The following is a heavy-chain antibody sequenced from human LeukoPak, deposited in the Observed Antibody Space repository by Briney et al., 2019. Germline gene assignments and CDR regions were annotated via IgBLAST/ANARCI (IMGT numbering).Heavy chain of an antibody. J-gene: IGHJ5*02. V-gene: IGHV3-30*02. CDR2: IGYDGSNNYDGSSK. CDR3: VTNPPDSGWAFWS. D-gene: IGHD6-19*01. CDR1: GFTFSSSG. Sequence: PGGSLRLSCAASGFTFSSSGMHWVRQAPGKGLEWVTFIGYDGSNNYDGSSKYYADSVKGRFTIFRDDFRSTFYLQMDSLTVDDTAVYYCVTNPPDSGWAFWSWGQGAHVTVSA.